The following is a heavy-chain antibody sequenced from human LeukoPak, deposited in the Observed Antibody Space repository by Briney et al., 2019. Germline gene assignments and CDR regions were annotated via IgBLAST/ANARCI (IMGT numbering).Heavy chain of an antibody. V-gene: IGHV1-46*01. Sequence: ASVKVSCKASGDIFTTYYIHWVRQAPGQGFEWMGIINPSGGSTNYAQKFQGRVTMTRDTSTNTVYMELSSLRSEDTAVYYCARGIVVVPAAIRYFDYWGQGTLVTVSS. J-gene: IGHJ4*02. D-gene: IGHD2-2*01. CDR1: GDIFTTYY. CDR2: INPSGGST. CDR3: ARGIVVVPAAIRYFDY.